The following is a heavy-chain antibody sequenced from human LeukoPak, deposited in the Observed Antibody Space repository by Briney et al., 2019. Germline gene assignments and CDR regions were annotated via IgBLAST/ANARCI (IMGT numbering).Heavy chain of an antibody. Sequence: SETLSLTCSVSGASISGGTYYWGWIRQPPGKGLEWIGSIYYTGGTYDNPSLKSRVTISVDTSKNQFSLKLSSVTAADTAVYYCARRGGSGRAFDYWGQGTLVTVSS. CDR3: ARRGGSGRAFDY. V-gene: IGHV4-39*01. J-gene: IGHJ4*02. D-gene: IGHD1-26*01. CDR1: GASISGGTYY. CDR2: IYYTGGT.